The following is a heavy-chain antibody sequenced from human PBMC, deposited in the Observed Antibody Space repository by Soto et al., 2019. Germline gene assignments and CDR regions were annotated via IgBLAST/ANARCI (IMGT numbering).Heavy chain of an antibody. D-gene: IGHD4-4*01. Sequence: PGGSLRLSCAASGFTFSTYSMNWVRQAPGKGLEWVSSISGSGNYTHYADFLRGRFTISRDNAKTSLYLQMNSLGAEDTAVYYCAREGINNYNEYYFDSWGQGTVVTVSS. V-gene: IGHV3-21*01. CDR3: AREGINNYNEYYFDS. CDR2: ISGSGNYT. J-gene: IGHJ4*02. CDR1: GFTFSTYS.